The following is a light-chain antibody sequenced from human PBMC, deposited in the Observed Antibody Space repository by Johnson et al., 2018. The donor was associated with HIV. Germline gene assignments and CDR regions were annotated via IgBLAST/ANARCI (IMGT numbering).Light chain of an antibody. V-gene: IGLV1-51*02. CDR3: GTWDSSLSAPYV. CDR1: SSNIGNNY. J-gene: IGLJ1*01. CDR2: ENN. Sequence: QSVLTQPPSVSAAPGQKVTISCSGSSSNIGNNYVSWYQQLPGTAPKLLIPENNKRPSGTPDRFSGSKSGPSATLAIPGLPPGDEADYYCGTWDSSLSAPYVFGTGTKVTVL.